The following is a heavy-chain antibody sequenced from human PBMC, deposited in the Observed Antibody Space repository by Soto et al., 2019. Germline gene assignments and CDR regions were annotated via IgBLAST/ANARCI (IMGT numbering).Heavy chain of an antibody. Sequence: QVQLQESGPGLVRPSETLSLTCTVSGDAMSSNYWSWIRQPPGKGLEWIGYVYYAGATSYNPSIKSRVTISVATSKNRFSLKLSSVTAADTAVYYCARAMGDWGTYYYYYGMDVWGQGTTVTVSS. D-gene: IGHD3-16*01. CDR2: VYYAGAT. V-gene: IGHV4-59*01. CDR3: ARAMGDWGTYYYYYGMDV. J-gene: IGHJ6*02. CDR1: GDAMSSNY.